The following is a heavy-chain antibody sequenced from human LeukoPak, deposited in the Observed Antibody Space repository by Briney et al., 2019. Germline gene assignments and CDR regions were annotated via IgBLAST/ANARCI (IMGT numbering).Heavy chain of an antibody. V-gene: IGHV3-21*01. Sequence: PEGSLRLSCAASGFTFSSYSMNWVRQAPGKGLEWVSSISSSSSYIYYADSVKGRFTISRDNAKNSLYLQMNSLRAEDTAVYYCARDKGYCSGGSCYDWFDPWGQGTLVTVSS. J-gene: IGHJ5*02. CDR3: ARDKGYCSGGSCYDWFDP. CDR2: ISSSSSYI. D-gene: IGHD2-15*01. CDR1: GFTFSSYS.